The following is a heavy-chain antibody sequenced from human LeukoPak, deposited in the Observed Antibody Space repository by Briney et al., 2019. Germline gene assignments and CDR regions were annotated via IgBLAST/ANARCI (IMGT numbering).Heavy chain of an antibody. Sequence: GGSLRLSCAASGFTFSSYGMHWVRQAPGKGLEWVAVTSYDGSNKYYADSVKGRFTISRDNSKNTLYLQMNSLRAEDTAVYYCAKPRYYDSSGYPRSGRGPIDYWGQGTLVTVSS. CDR2: TSYDGSNK. J-gene: IGHJ4*02. D-gene: IGHD3-22*01. CDR1: GFTFSSYG. V-gene: IGHV3-30*18. CDR3: AKPRYYDSSGYPRSGRGPIDY.